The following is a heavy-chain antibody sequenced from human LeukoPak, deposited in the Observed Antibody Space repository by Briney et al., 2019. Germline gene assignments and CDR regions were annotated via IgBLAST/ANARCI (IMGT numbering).Heavy chain of an antibody. Sequence: GASVKVSCKFSGYAFSSYGINWVRQAPGQGLEWMGWISPNNGKTNYAQKLQGRVTMTTDKSTSTAYMELRSLRSDDTAVYYCTRGAVADPYNWFDPWGQGTLVTVSS. CDR2: ISPNNGKT. J-gene: IGHJ5*02. CDR1: GYAFSSYG. CDR3: TRGAVADPYNWFDP. V-gene: IGHV1-18*01. D-gene: IGHD6-13*01.